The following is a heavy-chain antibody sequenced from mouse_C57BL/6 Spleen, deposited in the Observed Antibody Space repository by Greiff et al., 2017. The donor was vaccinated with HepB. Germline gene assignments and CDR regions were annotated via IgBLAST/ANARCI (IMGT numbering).Heavy chain of an antibody. V-gene: IGHV5-9-1*02. CDR2: ISSGGDYI. J-gene: IGHJ4*01. D-gene: IGHD5-1-1*01. Sequence: EVKLMESGEGLVKPGGSLKLSCAASGFTFSSYAMSWVRQTPEKRLEWVAYISSGGDYIYYADTVKGRFTISRDNARNTLYLQMSSLKSEDTAMYYCTRDTLRFSMDYWGQGTSVTVSS. CDR3: TRDTLRFSMDY. CDR1: GFTFSSYA.